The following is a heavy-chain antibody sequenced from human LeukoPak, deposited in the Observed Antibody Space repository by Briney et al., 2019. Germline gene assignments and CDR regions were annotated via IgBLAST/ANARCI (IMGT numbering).Heavy chain of an antibody. CDR1: GYSISSGYY. J-gene: IGHJ4*02. D-gene: IGHD2-2*02. V-gene: IGHV4-38-2*01. CDR2: IYHSGST. Sequence: SETLSLTCAVSGYSISSGYYWGWIRQPPGKGLEWIGSIYHSGSTYYNPSLKSRVTISVDTSKNQFSLKLSSVTAADTAVYYCARGLVVPAAINWGQGTLVTVSS. CDR3: ARGLVVPAAIN.